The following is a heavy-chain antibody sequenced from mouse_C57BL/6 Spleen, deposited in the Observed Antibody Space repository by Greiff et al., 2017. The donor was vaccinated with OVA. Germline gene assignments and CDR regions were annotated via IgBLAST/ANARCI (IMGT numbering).Heavy chain of an antibody. J-gene: IGHJ4*01. CDR3: ARHEDQNYGNYVYYAMDY. V-gene: IGHV1-62-2*01. CDR1: GYTFTEYT. D-gene: IGHD2-1*01. CDR2: FYPGSGSI. Sequence: VKIQESGAELVKPGASVKLSCKASGYTFTEYTIHWVKQRSGQGLEWIGWFYPGSGSIKYNEKFKDKATLTADKSSSTVYMELSRLTSEDSAVYFCARHEDQNYGNYVYYAMDYWGQGTSVTVSS.